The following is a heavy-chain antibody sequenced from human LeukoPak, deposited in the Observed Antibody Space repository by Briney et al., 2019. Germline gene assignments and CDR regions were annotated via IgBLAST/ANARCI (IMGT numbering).Heavy chain of an antibody. CDR3: ARTTMVRGTYYMDV. CDR2: IYYSGST. D-gene: IGHD3-10*01. CDR1: GGSISSYY. Sequence: SETLSLTCTVSGGSISSYYWSWIRQPPGKGLEWVGYIYYSGSTNYNPSLKSRVTISVDTSKNQFSLKLSSVTAADTAVYYCARTTMVRGTYYMDVWGKGTTVTVSS. V-gene: IGHV4-59*01. J-gene: IGHJ6*03.